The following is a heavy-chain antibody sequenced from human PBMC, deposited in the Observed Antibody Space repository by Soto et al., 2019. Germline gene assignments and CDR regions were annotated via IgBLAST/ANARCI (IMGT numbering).Heavy chain of an antibody. V-gene: IGHV3-23*01. CDR1: GFTFSSYA. Sequence: EVQLLESGGGLVQPGGSLRLSCAAPGFTFSSYAMSWVRQAPGKGLEWVSAISGSGGSTYYADSVKGRFTISRDNSKNTLYLQMNSLRAEDTAVYYCAKERCGGDCYWSYFDYWGQGTLVTVSS. D-gene: IGHD2-21*01. CDR2: ISGSGGST. J-gene: IGHJ4*02. CDR3: AKERCGGDCYWSYFDY.